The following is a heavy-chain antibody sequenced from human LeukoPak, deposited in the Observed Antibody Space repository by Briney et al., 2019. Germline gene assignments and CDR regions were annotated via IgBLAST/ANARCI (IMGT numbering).Heavy chain of an antibody. CDR2: IYYSGST. D-gene: IGHD3-10*01. CDR3: ARAVPLWFGESDAFDI. Sequence: SETLSLTCTVSGGSISSYYWSWIRQPPGKGLEWIGYIYYSGSTNYNPSLKSRVTISVDTSKNQFSLKLSSVTAADTAVYYCARAVPLWFGESDAFDIWGQGTMVTVSS. CDR1: GGSISSYY. V-gene: IGHV4-59*01. J-gene: IGHJ3*02.